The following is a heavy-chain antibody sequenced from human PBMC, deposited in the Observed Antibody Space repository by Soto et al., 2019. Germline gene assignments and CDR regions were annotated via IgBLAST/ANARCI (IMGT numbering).Heavy chain of an antibody. D-gene: IGHD6-13*01. CDR1: GGSISSSNW. CDR2: IYHSGST. V-gene: IGHV4-4*02. CDR3: ARDPPVAAARA. Sequence: QVQLQESGPGLVKPSGTLSLTCAVSGGSISSSNWWSWVRQPPGKGLEWIGEIYHSGSTNYNPSLKXRXTXSXXKSKNQFSLKLSSVTAADTAVYYCARDPPVAAARAWGQGTLVTVSS. J-gene: IGHJ5*02.